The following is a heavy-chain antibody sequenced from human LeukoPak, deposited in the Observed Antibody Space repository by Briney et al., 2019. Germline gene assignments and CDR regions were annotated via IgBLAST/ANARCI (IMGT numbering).Heavy chain of an antibody. CDR1: GFTFSSYS. V-gene: IGHV3-21*01. D-gene: IGHD3-3*01. J-gene: IGHJ6*03. Sequence: GGSLRLSCAASGFTFSSYSMNWVRQAPGKGLEWVSSISSSSSYIYYADSVKGRFTISRDNAKNSLYLQINSLRAEDTAVYYCARVNSAYYDFWSGYLTQYYYYYYMDVWGKGTTVTVSS. CDR3: ARVNSAYYDFWSGYLTQYYYYYYMDV. CDR2: ISSSSSYI.